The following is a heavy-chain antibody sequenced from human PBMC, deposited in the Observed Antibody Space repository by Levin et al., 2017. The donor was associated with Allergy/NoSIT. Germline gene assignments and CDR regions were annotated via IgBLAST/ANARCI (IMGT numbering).Heavy chain of an antibody. V-gene: IGHV3-7*01. CDR1: GFTFSSYW. CDR2: IKHDGSDK. CDR3: ARNRGWETIDS. Sequence: GESLKISCAASGFTFSSYWMNWVRQAPGKGLECVANIKHDGSDKNYADSVKGRFTISRDNAKKSVFLQMNSLGVEDTAVYYCARNRGWETIDSWGQGTLVIVSS. D-gene: IGHD1-26*01. J-gene: IGHJ4*02.